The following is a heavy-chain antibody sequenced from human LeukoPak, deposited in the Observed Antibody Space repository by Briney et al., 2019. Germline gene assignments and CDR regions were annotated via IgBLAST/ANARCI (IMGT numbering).Heavy chain of an antibody. J-gene: IGHJ4*02. CDR1: GGTFSSYA. Sequence: GASVKVSCKASGGTFSSYAMSWVRQAPGQGLEWMGGIIPIFGTANYAQKFQGRVTITADESTSTAYMELSSLRSEDTAVYYCARGRNSSSWYDFDYWGQGTLVTVSS. D-gene: IGHD6-13*01. V-gene: IGHV1-69*13. CDR2: IIPIFGTA. CDR3: ARGRNSSSWYDFDY.